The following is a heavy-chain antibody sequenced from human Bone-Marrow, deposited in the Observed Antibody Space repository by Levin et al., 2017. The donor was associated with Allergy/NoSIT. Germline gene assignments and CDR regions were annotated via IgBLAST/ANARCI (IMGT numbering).Heavy chain of an antibody. J-gene: IGHJ5*02. CDR1: GYRFTDWW. CDR3: VRFAGPTLSANYFDP. CDR2: MFPHDSQT. V-gene: IGHV5-51*01. D-gene: IGHD5-24*01. Sequence: GGSLRLSCKGSGYRFTDWWIGWVRQVPGKGLEWMAIMFPHDSQTRYSPSFEGQVTISVDKSISTAYLQWSSLKASDTAMYYCVRFAGPTLSANYFDPWGLGTLVTVSS.